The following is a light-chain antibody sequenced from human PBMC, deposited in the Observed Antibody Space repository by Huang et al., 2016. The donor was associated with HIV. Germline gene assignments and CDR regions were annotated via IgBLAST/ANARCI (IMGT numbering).Light chain of an antibody. CDR1: QSVFYKSDKRNY. CDR2: WAS. V-gene: IGKV4-1*01. CDR3: QQCVSTPT. Sequence: IVLPQSPASLSVSLGERATINCKSSQSVFYKSDKRNYVAWYQEKPGQSPKVRIYWASTRQSGGPDRFRGSGSGTNFTLTIDSVQAEDVALYYCQQCVSTPTFGLGTKLEI. J-gene: IGKJ2*01.